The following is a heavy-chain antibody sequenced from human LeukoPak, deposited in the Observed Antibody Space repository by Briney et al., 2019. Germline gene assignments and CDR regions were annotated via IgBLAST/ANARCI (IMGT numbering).Heavy chain of an antibody. Sequence: GSLRLSCAASGFTFISYWMHWVGQAPGKGLVWVSRINTDGSSTDYADSVKGRFTISRDNAKNTLYLQMNSLRAEDTAVYYCARVLWGARGDYWGQGTVVTVSS. CDR1: GFTFISYW. CDR2: INTDGSST. J-gene: IGHJ4*02. V-gene: IGHV3-74*01. D-gene: IGHD3-10*01. CDR3: ARVLWGARGDY.